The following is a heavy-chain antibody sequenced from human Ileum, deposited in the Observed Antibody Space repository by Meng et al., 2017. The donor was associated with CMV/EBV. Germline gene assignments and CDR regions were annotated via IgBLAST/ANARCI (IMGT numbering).Heavy chain of an antibody. CDR3: AREIIMAARAFGY. J-gene: IGHJ4*02. CDR1: GYTFTDYY. CDR2: IKPHSGDT. D-gene: IGHD5-12*01. V-gene: IGHV1-2*02. Sequence: QVQLAQSGPEVKKPGASVKVSCKASGYTFTDYYMHWVRQAPGQGLEWMGWIKPHSGDTKYEKKFQGRVTMTSDTSISTVYMELTRLTPDDTAIYYCAREIIMAARAFGYWGQGTLVTVSS.